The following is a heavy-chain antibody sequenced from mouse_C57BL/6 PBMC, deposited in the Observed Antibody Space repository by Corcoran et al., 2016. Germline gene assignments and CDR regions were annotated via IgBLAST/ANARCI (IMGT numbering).Heavy chain of an antibody. CDR3: ARDFYYSGSYAMDY. CDR1: GFTFSDDY. D-gene: IGHD1-1*01. CDR2: IDYDGSST. Sequence: EVKLVESEGGLVQPGSSMKLSCTASGFTFSDDYMAWVRQVPEKGLEWVANIDYDGSSTYYLDSLKSRFIITRDNAKNILYFEMSTLKSEYTATYYCARDFYYSGSYAMDYWGQGTSVIVSS. V-gene: IGHV5-16*01. J-gene: IGHJ4*01.